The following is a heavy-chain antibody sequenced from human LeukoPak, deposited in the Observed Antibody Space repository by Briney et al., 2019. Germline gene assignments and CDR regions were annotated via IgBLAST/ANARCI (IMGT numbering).Heavy chain of an antibody. Sequence: MSSETLSLTCAVYGGSFSGYYWSWIRQPPGKGLEWIGEINHSGSTNDNPSLKSRVTISVDTSKNQFSLKLSSVTAADTAVYYCARGVYYGSGSYYRSYYYMDAWGKGTTVTVSS. CDR1: GGSFSGYY. D-gene: IGHD3-10*01. J-gene: IGHJ6*03. V-gene: IGHV4-34*01. CDR3: ARGVYYGSGSYYRSYYYMDA. CDR2: INHSGST.